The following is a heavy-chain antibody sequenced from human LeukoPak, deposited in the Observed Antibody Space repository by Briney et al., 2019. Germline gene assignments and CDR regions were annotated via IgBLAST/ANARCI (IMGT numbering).Heavy chain of an antibody. D-gene: IGHD7-27*01. Sequence: QSGGSLRLSCAASGFTVSSNYMSWVRQAPGKRLEWVSVIYSGGSTSYADSVKGRFTISRDNSKNTLYLQMNSLRAEDTAVYYCARDGTGDRWGHFDYWGQGTLVTVSS. CDR1: GFTVSSNY. CDR3: ARDGTGDRWGHFDY. CDR2: IYSGGST. J-gene: IGHJ4*02. V-gene: IGHV3-53*01.